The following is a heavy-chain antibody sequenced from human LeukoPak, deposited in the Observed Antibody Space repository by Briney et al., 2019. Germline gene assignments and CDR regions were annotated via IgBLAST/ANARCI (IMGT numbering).Heavy chain of an antibody. V-gene: IGHV1-69*05. CDR2: IIPIFGTA. D-gene: IGHD6-13*01. CDR3: ARDNTAAGFHGDA. CDR1: GGTVSSYA. J-gene: IGHJ4*02. Sequence: SVKVSCKASGGTVSSYAISWVRQAPGQGLEWMGGIIPIFGTANYAQKFQGRVTITTDESTSTAYMELSSLRSEDTAVYYCARDNTAAGFHGDAWGQGTLVTVSS.